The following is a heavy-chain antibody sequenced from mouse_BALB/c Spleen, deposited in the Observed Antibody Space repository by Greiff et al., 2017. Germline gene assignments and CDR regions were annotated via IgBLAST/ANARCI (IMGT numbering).Heavy chain of an antibody. CDR1: GYSITSGYY. Sequence: EVQLQESGPGLVKPSQSLSLTCSVTGYSITSGYYWNWIRQFPGNKLEWMGYISYDGSNNYNPSLKNRISITRDTSKNQFFLKLNSVTTEDTATYYCAREPSYYYAMDYWGQGTSVTVSS. CDR2: ISYDGSN. V-gene: IGHV3-6*02. D-gene: IGHD6-1*01. J-gene: IGHJ4*01. CDR3: AREPSYYYAMDY.